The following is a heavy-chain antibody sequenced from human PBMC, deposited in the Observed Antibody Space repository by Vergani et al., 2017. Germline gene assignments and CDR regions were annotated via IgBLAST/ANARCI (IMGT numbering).Heavy chain of an antibody. J-gene: IGHJ5*02. CDR3: AGRSXVELLVKLGWIDP. D-gene: IGHD6-19*01. CDR2: IYYSGST. Sequence: QLQLQESGPGLVKPSATLCLTCSVSGASIRSSNYYLGWIRQPPGKGLEWIASIYYSGSTYYNPSPKSRVPISVATSKNQFSLKLSSVTAADTAVYFCAGRSXVELLVKLGWIDPWGQGILVTVSS. V-gene: IGHV4-39*01. CDR1: GASIRSSNYY.